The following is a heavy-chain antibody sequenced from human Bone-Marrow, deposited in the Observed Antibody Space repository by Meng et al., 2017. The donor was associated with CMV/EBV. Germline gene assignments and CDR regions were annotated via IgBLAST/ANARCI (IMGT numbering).Heavy chain of an antibody. Sequence: GESLKISCAASGFTVSSNYMSWVRQAPGKGLEWVSVIYSGGSTYDADSVKGRFTISRDNSKNTLYLQMNSLRAEDTAVYYCARDYGQFSSRAYGMDVWGQGTTVTVSS. CDR3: ARDYGQFSSRAYGMDV. CDR1: GFTVSSNY. D-gene: IGHD2-2*01. CDR2: IYSGGST. J-gene: IGHJ6*02. V-gene: IGHV3-53*01.